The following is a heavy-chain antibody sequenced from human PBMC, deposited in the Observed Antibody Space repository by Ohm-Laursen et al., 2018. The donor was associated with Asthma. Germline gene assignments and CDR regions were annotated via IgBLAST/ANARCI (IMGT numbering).Heavy chain of an antibody. CDR2: INSVFGAT. V-gene: IGHV1-69*01. D-gene: IGHD2-15*01. Sequence: SSVKVSCTASGYTFTSYGISWVRQAPGQGLEWMGGINSVFGATDYGQKFRGRVTITADESTATVYMELSSLRSDDTALYYCGRKRGSCITSTCYSLDFWGQGTLVTVSS. CDR1: GYTFTSYG. J-gene: IGHJ4*02. CDR3: GRKRGSCITSTCYSLDF.